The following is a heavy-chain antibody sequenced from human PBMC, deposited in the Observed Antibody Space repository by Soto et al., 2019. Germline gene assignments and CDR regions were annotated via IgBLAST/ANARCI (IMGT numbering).Heavy chain of an antibody. CDR1: GYTFTGYY. Sequence: GASVKVSCKASGYTFTGYYMHWVRQAPGQGLEWMGWINPNSGGTNYAQKFQGWVTMTRDTSISTAYMELSRLRSDDTAVYYCARCGITGTDGGYCYFDYWGQGTLVTVSS. J-gene: IGHJ4*02. CDR3: ARCGITGTDGGYCYFDY. CDR2: INPNSGGT. V-gene: IGHV1-2*04. D-gene: IGHD1-7*01.